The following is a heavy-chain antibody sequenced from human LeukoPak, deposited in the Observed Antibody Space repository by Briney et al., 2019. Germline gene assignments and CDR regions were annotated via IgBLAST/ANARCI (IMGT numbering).Heavy chain of an antibody. D-gene: IGHD2-8*02. J-gene: IGHJ4*02. CDR3: ATYRQVLLPFES. CDR2: IFPSGGEI. CDR1: RFTFSSYS. Sequence: KSGGSLRLSCAASRFTFSSYSMNWVRQAPGKGLEWVSSIFPSGGEIHYADSVRGRFTISRDNSKSTLSLQMNSLRAEDTAIYYCATYRQVLLPFESWGQGTLVTVSS. V-gene: IGHV3-21*04.